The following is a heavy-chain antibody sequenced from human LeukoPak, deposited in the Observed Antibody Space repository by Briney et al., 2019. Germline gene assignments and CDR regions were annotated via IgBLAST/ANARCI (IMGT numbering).Heavy chain of an antibody. CDR1: GGSISSSTW. Sequence: SETLSLTCPVSGGSISSSTWWSWVRQPPGKGLEWIGEISHRGSTNYNSSLKSRVTISIDKSRNQFSLSLNSVTAADTAVYYCARTSSGYYSDTPRRSNYYYYYMDVWGKGTTVTVS. CDR2: ISHRGST. D-gene: IGHD3-22*01. V-gene: IGHV4-4*02. J-gene: IGHJ6*03. CDR3: ARTSSGYYSDTPRRSNYYYYYMDV.